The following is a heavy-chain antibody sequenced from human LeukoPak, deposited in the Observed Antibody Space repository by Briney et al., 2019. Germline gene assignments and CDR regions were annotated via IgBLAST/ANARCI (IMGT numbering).Heavy chain of an antibody. CDR1: GFTFSSYS. V-gene: IGHV3-48*01. Sequence: GGSLRLSCAASGFTFSSYSMNWVRQAPGKGLEWVSYISSSSSTIYYADSVKGRFTISRDNAKNSLYLQMNSLRAEDTAVYYCARDRIVATLSNGAAFDIWGQGTMVTVSS. D-gene: IGHD5-12*01. CDR2: ISSSSSTI. J-gene: IGHJ3*02. CDR3: ARDRIVATLSNGAAFDI.